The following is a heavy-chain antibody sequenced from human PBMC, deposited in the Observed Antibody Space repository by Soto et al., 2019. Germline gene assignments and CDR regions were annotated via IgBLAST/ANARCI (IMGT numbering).Heavy chain of an antibody. Sequence: SETLSLTCAVYGRSFSGYYWSWIRQPPGKGLEWIGEINHSGSTNYNPSLKSRVTISVDTSKNQFSLKLSSVTAEDTAVYYCARLYGDYTPPWYWGQGTLVTVSS. CDR2: INHSGST. D-gene: IGHD4-17*01. J-gene: IGHJ4*02. CDR3: ARLYGDYTPPWY. CDR1: GRSFSGYY. V-gene: IGHV4-34*01.